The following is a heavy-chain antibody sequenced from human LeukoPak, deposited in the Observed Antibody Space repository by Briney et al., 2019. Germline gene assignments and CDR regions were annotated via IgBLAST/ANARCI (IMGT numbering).Heavy chain of an antibody. CDR3: ARSEGMVVPAAIDY. CDR1: GGTFSSYA. CDR2: IIPIFGTA. D-gene: IGHD2-2*01. J-gene: IGHJ4*02. Sequence: EASVKVSCKASGGTFSSYAISWVRQAPGQGLEWMGGIIPIFGTANYAQKFQGRVTITTDESTSTAYMELSSLRSEDTAVYYCARSEGMVVPAAIDYWGQGTLVTVSS. V-gene: IGHV1-69*05.